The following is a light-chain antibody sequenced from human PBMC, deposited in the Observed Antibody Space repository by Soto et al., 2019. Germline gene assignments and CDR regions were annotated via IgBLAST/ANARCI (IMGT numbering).Light chain of an antibody. V-gene: IGLV2-23*02. J-gene: IGLJ1*01. CDR3: CSDAGRSTDV. CDR1: NSDVGSFNF. CDR2: EVT. Sequence: QSALTQPASVSGSPGQSITISCTRTNSDVGSFNFVSWYQQHPGKAPKVMIYEVTKRPSGVSDRFSGSKSGDTASLTISGLQAEDEADYYCCSDAGRSTDVFGPGTKVTVL.